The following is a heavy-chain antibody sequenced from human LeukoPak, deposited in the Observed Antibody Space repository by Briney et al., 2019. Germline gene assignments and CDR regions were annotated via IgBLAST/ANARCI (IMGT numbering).Heavy chain of an antibody. D-gene: IGHD1-1*01. CDR2: IYYSGST. V-gene: IGHV4-30-4*01. Sequence: SETLFLTCTVSGGSISSGDYYWSWIRQPPGKGLEWIGYIYYSGSTYYNPSLKSRVTISVDTSKNQFSLKLSSVTAADTAVYYCARGGGGTGTTSWGQGTLVTVSS. CDR1: GGSISSGDYY. J-gene: IGHJ5*02. CDR3: ARGGGGTGTTS.